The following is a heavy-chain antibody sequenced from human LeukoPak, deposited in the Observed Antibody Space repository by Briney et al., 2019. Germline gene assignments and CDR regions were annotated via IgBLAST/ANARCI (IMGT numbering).Heavy chain of an antibody. D-gene: IGHD6-13*01. J-gene: IGHJ6*02. CDR2: IRSKADTYAT. V-gene: IGHV3-73*01. CDR1: GFTFSGSA. CDR3: SAAVGTDFYDYGMDV. Sequence: GGSLKLSCAASGFTFSGSAMHWVRQASGKGLEWVGRIRSKADTYATAYAASVKGRFSISRDDSKNTAYLQLNSLKTEDTAVYYCSAAVGTDFYDYGMDVWGQGTTVTVSS.